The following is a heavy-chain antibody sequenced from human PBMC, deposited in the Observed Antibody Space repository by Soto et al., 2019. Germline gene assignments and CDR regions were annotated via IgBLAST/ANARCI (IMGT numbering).Heavy chain of an antibody. CDR2: IYYSGST. Sequence: SETLSLTCTVSGGSISSYYWSWIRQPPGKGLEWIGHIYYSGSTNYNPSLKSRVTISVDTSKNQFSLKLSSVTAADTAVYYCARDVSGPYYYSCCGMDVWGQGTMVTVSS. CDR1: GGSISSYY. V-gene: IGHV4-59*01. D-gene: IGHD3-10*01. J-gene: IGHJ6*02. CDR3: ARDVSGPYYYSCCGMDV.